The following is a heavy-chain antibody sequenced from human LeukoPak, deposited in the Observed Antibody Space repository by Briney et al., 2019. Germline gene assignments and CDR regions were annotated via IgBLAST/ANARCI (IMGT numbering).Heavy chain of an antibody. CDR1: GFTFSSYS. V-gene: IGHV3-21*01. J-gene: IGHJ6*02. Sequence: GGSLRLSCAASGFTFSSYSMNWVRQAPGKGLEWVSSISSSSSYIYYADSVKGRFTISRDNAKNPLYLQMNSLRAEDTAVYYCARDLSYYYGMDVWGQGTTVTVSS. CDR2: ISSSSSYI. CDR3: ARDLSYYYGMDV.